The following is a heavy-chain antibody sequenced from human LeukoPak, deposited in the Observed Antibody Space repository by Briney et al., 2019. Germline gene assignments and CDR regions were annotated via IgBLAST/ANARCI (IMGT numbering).Heavy chain of an antibody. CDR2: ISGSGGST. CDR1: GFTFSSYA. V-gene: IGHV3-23*01. Sequence: GGSLRLSCAASGFTFSSYAMSWVRQAPGKGLEWVSAISGSGGSTYYADSVKGRFTISRDNSKNTLYLQMNSLGAEDTAVYYCAKEGGNYYDSSGYYFELPTYWGQGTLVTVSS. J-gene: IGHJ4*02. CDR3: AKEGGNYYDSSGYYFELPTY. D-gene: IGHD3-22*01.